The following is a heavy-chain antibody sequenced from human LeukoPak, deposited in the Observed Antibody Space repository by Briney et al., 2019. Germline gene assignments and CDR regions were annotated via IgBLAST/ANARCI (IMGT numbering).Heavy chain of an antibody. V-gene: IGHV3-21*01. Sequence: GGSLILSCAASGFTFSSYSMNWVRQAPGKGLEWVSSISSSSSYIYYADSVKGRFTISRDNAKNSLYLQMNILRAEDTAVYYCARDSGSYRKVSFDCWGQGTLVTVSS. CDR1: GFTFSSYS. D-gene: IGHD1-26*01. J-gene: IGHJ4*02. CDR3: ARDSGSYRKVSFDC. CDR2: ISSSSSYI.